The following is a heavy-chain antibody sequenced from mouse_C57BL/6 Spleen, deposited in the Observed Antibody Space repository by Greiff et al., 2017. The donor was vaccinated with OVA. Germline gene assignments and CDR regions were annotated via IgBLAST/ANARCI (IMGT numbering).Heavy chain of an antibody. CDR3: ARKGGYDYDAYYFDY. CDR2: IYPGGGYT. D-gene: IGHD2-4*01. J-gene: IGHJ2*01. Sequence: QLQQSGAELVRPGTSVKMSCKASGYTFTNYWIGWAKQRPGHGLEWIGDIYPGGGYTNYNEKFKGKATLTADKSSSTAYMQFSSLTSEDSAIYYCARKGGYDYDAYYFDYWGQGTTLTVSS. V-gene: IGHV1-63*01. CDR1: GYTFTNYW.